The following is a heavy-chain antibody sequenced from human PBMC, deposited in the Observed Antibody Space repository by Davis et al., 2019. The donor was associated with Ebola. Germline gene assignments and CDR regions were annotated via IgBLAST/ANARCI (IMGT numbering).Heavy chain of an antibody. D-gene: IGHD4-23*01. CDR2: ISSSGSTI. Sequence: PGGSLRLSCAASGFTFSDYYMSWIRQAPGKGLEWVSYISSSGSTIYYADSVKGRFTISRDNAKNSLYLQMNSLRAEDTAVYYCARRLRWITRPTGRYYYYGMDVWGQGTTVTVSS. V-gene: IGHV3-11*01. J-gene: IGHJ6*02. CDR1: GFTFSDYY. CDR3: ARRLRWITRPTGRYYYYGMDV.